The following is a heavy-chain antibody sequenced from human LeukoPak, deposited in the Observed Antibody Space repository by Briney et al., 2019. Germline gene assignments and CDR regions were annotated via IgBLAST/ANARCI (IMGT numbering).Heavy chain of an antibody. CDR2: INHSGST. CDR1: GGTFSSYY. D-gene: IGHD3-9*01. V-gene: IGHV4-34*01. CDR3: ARDRRNDILTGLDY. Sequence: PSETLSLTCAVYGGTFSSYYCSWIRQPPGKGLEEIGEINHSGSTNYNPSLTSRVPISVDTSKNQFSLKLSSVTAADTAVYYCARDRRNDILTGLDYWGQGTLVSVSS. J-gene: IGHJ4*02.